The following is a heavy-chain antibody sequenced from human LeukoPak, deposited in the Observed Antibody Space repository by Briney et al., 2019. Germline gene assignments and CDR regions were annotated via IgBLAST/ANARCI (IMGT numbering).Heavy chain of an antibody. Sequence: PGGSLRLSCAASGFTFSTSWMHWVRQAPGKGLMWVSRINTDGNTRDYADSVKGRFTISRDNAKNTLYLQMNSLRAEDTAIYYCVRDMGYYDKVWGQGTLVTVSS. CDR1: GFTFSTSW. CDR3: VRDMGYYDKV. CDR2: INTDGNTR. J-gene: IGHJ4*02. D-gene: IGHD3-22*01. V-gene: IGHV3-74*01.